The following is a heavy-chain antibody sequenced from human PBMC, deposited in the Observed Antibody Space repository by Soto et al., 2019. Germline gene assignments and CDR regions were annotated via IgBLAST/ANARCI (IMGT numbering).Heavy chain of an antibody. Sequence: QVRLQQWGAGLLKPSETLPLTCAVYGGSFSDYYWSWIRQPPGKGLEWIGEINHSGSTNYNPSLERRVTISVDTSKNQFSLELNSVTAADTAVYYCAREVPSRYFDLWGRGTPVTVSS. J-gene: IGHJ2*01. CDR2: INHSGST. CDR3: AREVPSRYFDL. V-gene: IGHV4-34*01. CDR1: GGSFSDYY. D-gene: IGHD3-10*01.